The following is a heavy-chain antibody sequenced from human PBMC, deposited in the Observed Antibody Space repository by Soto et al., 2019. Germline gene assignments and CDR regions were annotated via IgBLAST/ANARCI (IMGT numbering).Heavy chain of an antibody. Sequence: QVQLVQSGAEVRKPGSSVRVSCKASGGSFNRHTISWVRQAPGQGLEWMGGIIPIFGTANHAQKFQGRVTIIADESTSTVYMELSSLRSDDTAIYYCAKDPLIDPYNWFDPWGQGTLVTVSS. V-gene: IGHV1-69*01. CDR2: IIPIFGTA. CDR1: GGSFNRHT. J-gene: IGHJ5*02. CDR3: AKDPLIDPYNWFDP. D-gene: IGHD2-8*01.